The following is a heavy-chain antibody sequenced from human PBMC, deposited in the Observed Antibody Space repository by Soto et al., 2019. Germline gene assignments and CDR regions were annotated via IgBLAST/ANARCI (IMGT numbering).Heavy chain of an antibody. CDR3: ARDPAAAGTFDY. CDR2: IYHGGSA. CDR1: SGSVNSSNW. D-gene: IGHD6-13*01. J-gene: IGHJ4*02. V-gene: IGHV4-4*02. Sequence: QVQLRESGPGLVKPSGTLFLTCAVSSGSVNSSNWWSWVRQPPGKGLEWIGEIYHGGSANYNPSLRSRVNMSVDKSQKLVFLQLSSVTAADTAVYYCARDPAAAGTFDYWGQGTLVTVSS.